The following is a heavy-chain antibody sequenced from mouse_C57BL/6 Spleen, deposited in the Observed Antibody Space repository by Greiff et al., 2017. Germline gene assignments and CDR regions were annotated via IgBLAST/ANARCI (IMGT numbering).Heavy chain of an antibody. CDR1: GYTFTSYW. CDR3: ARWIFHAAWFAY. Sequence: QVQLQQPGAELVRPGTSVKLSCKASGYTFTSYWMHWVKQRPGQGLEWIGVIDPSDSYTNYNQKFKGKATLTVDTSSSTAYMQLSSLTSEDSAVYYCARWIFHAAWFAYWGQGTLVTVSA. CDR2: IDPSDSYT. J-gene: IGHJ3*01. V-gene: IGHV1-59*01.